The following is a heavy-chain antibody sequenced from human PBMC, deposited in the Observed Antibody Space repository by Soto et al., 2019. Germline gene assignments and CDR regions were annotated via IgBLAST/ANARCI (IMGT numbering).Heavy chain of an antibody. CDR1: GYIFTSYW. CDR2: IYPGDSDT. D-gene: IGHD3-22*01. V-gene: IGHV5-51*01. CDR3: ARINDYDCSDYFDF. Sequence: GESLKISCNGSGYIFTSYWIGWVRQMPGKGLEWMGIIYPGDSDTRYSPSFQGQVTISADTAISTAYLQWSSLKASDTAMYCCARINDYDCSDYFDFWGQGTMVTVSS. J-gene: IGHJ4*01.